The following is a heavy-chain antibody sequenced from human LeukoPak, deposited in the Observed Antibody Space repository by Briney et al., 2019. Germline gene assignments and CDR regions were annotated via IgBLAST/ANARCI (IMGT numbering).Heavy chain of an antibody. V-gene: IGHV1-2*02. D-gene: IGHD3-10*01. CDR2: INPNSGGT. Sequence: ASVKVSCKASGYTFTGYYMHWVRPAPGQGLEWMGWINPNSGGTNYAQKFQGRVTMTRDTSISTAYMELSRLRADDTGVYDCARDGSGSYYNDYLFDYWGQGTLVTVSS. CDR3: ARDGSGSYYNDYLFDY. J-gene: IGHJ4*02. CDR1: GYTFTGYY.